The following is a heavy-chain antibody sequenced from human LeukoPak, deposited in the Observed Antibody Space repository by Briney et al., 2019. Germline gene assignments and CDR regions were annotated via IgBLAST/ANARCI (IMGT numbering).Heavy chain of an antibody. CDR2: IYYSGST. Sequence: SETLSLTCTVPGGSISSYYWSWIRQPPGKGLEWIGYIYYSGSTNYNPSLKSRVTISVDTSKNQFSLKLSSVTAADTAVYYCVRLVGEYYYDSSGYYPYYFDYWGQGTLVTVSS. D-gene: IGHD3-22*01. V-gene: IGHV4-59*08. CDR3: VRLVGEYYYDSSGYYPYYFDY. J-gene: IGHJ4*02. CDR1: GGSISSYY.